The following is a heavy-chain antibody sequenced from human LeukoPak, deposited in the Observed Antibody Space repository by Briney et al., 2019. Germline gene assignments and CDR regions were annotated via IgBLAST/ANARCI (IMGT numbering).Heavy chain of an antibody. CDR1: GGSISNYY. CDR3: ARLRGNYFPDY. D-gene: IGHD4-11*01. V-gene: IGHV4-59*01. Sequence: SETLSLTCAVSGGSISNYYWTWIRQPPGKGLEWIAYIYYSGSTNYNPSLRSRVTISVDTSKNQFSLKLSSVTAADTAVYYCARLRGNYFPDYWGQGTLVTVSS. CDR2: IYYSGST. J-gene: IGHJ4*02.